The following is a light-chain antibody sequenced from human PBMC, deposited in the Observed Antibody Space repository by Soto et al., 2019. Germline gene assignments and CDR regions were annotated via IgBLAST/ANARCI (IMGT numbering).Light chain of an antibody. CDR3: QQYDSYSMWT. CDR2: DAS. CDR1: QSISSW. V-gene: IGKV1-5*01. J-gene: IGKJ1*01. Sequence: DIQMTQSPSTLSASVGDRVTITCRASQSISSWLAWYQQKPGKAPKLLIYDASSLESGVPSRFSGSGSGTEFTLTISSLQPDEFATYYCQQYDSYSMWTVGQGTKVEIK.